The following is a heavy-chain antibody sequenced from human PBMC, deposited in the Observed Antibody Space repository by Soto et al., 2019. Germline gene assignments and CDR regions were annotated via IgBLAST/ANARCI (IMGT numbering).Heavy chain of an antibody. CDR2: ISAYNGNT. D-gene: IGHD3-10*01. Sequence: ASVKVSCKASGYTFTSYGISWARQAPGQGLEWMGWISAYNGNTNYAQKLQGRVTMTTDTSTSTAYMELRSLRSDDTAVYYCARGGGIGEPYYYYGMDVWGQGTTVTVSS. V-gene: IGHV1-18*01. J-gene: IGHJ6*02. CDR1: GYTFTSYG. CDR3: ARGGGIGEPYYYYGMDV.